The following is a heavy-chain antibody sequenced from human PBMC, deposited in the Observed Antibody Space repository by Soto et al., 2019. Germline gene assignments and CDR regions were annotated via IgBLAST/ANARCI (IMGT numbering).Heavy chain of an antibody. V-gene: IGHV2-5*02. CDR1: GFSLSMSGVG. CDR3: GRGLRYCSSTHCPSCLDP. Sequence: QITLKESGPTLVKPTQTLTLTCTFSGFSLSMSGVGVGWIRQPPGKALEWLALLYWDDDKRYSPSLKIRLTITKDTAKNPVVLPMPNMDPVAIAPYYCGRGLRYCSSTHCPSCLDPWGQGTLVTVSS. CDR2: LYWDDDK. D-gene: IGHD2-2*01. J-gene: IGHJ5*02.